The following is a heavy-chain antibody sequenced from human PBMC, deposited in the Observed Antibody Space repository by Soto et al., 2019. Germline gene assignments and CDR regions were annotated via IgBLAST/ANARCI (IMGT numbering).Heavy chain of an antibody. J-gene: IGHJ6*02. CDR2: VSGSGGST. CDR3: AKGRSYYYYYGVDV. V-gene: IGHV3-23*01. CDR1: GFTFSRYA. Sequence: GGSLRLSCAASGFTFSRYAMSWVRQAPGKGLEWVSIVSGSGGSTYYADSVKGRFTISRDNSKSTLYLQMNSLRAEDTALYYCAKGRSYYYYYGVDVWGQGTTLTVSS.